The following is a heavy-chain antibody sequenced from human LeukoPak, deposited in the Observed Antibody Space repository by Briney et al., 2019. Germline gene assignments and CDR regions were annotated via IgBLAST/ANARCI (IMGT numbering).Heavy chain of an antibody. CDR1: GYTLTELS. D-gene: IGHD4/OR15-4a*01. V-gene: IGHV1-24*01. CDR2: FDPEDGET. J-gene: IGHJ4*02. CDR3: VRDYDYAPDY. Sequence: ASVKVSCKVSGYTLTELSVHWVRQAPGKGLEWMGTFDPEDGETIYAQKFRGRVTITADTSTDTAYMELRSLRSDDTAIYYCVRDYDYAPDYWGQGTLVTVSS.